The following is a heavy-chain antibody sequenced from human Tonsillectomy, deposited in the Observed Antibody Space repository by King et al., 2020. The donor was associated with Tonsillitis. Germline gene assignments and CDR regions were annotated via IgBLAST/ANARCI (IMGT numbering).Heavy chain of an antibody. CDR1: GFTFSSYA. D-gene: IGHD6-13*01. J-gene: IGHJ4*02. CDR3: AKTYSRSWLGGPFDY. V-gene: IGHV3-23*04. Sequence: QLVQSGGGLVQPGGSLRLSCAASGFTFSSYAMTWVRQAPGKGLEWVSAISGSGDTTYYAESGKGRFSISRDNSKNTLYLQMNSLRAEDTAVYYCAKTYSRSWLGGPFDYWGQGTLVTVSS. CDR2: ISGSGDTT.